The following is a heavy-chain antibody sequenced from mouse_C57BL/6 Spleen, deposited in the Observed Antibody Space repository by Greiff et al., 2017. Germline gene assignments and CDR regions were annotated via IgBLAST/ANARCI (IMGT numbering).Heavy chain of an antibody. CDR2: IDPNSGGT. D-gene: IGHD3-1*01. J-gene: IGHJ4*01. Sequence: QVQLQQPGAELVKPGASVKLSCKASGYTFTSYWMHWVKQRPGRGLELIGRIDPNSGGTKYNEKFKSKATLTVDKPSSTAYMQLSSLTSEDSAVYYCARSGDYYAMDYWGQGTSVTVSS. CDR1: GYTFTSYW. CDR3: ARSGDYYAMDY. V-gene: IGHV1-72*01.